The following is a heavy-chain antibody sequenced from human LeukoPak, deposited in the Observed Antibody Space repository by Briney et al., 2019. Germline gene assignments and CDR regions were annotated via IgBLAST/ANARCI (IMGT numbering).Heavy chain of an antibody. CDR2: ISSSSSYI. D-gene: IGHD3-3*01. CDR3: ARYYDFWSGYYGHDAFDI. CDR1: GFTFSSSS. Sequence: GGSLTLSCAASGFTFSSSSMNGVRQAPGKGLEWVSSISSSSSYIYYADSVKGRFTISRDNAKNSLYLQMNSLRAEDTAVYYCARYYDFWSGYYGHDAFDIWGQGTMVTVSS. V-gene: IGHV3-21*01. J-gene: IGHJ3*02.